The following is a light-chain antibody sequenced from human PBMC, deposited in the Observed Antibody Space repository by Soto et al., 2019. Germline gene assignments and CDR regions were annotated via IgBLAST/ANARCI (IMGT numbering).Light chain of an antibody. CDR3: SSYASSSTLDD. Sequence: HSALTQPASVSGCPGQSITISCTGTSSDVGDYNYVSWFQQHPGKAPKLMIYDVSNRPSGVSNRFSGSKSGNTASLTISGLQAEDEADYYCSSYASSSTLDDFGTGTKVTVL. V-gene: IGLV2-14*03. CDR2: DVS. CDR1: SSDVGDYNY. J-gene: IGLJ1*01.